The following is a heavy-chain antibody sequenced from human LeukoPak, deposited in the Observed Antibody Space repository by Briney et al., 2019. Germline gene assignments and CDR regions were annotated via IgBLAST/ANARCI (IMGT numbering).Heavy chain of an antibody. Sequence: PSETLSLTCAVYGGSFSGYYWSWIRQPPGKGLEWIGEINHSGSTNYNPSLKSRVTISVDTSKNQFSLKLSSVTAADTAVYYCARHGYYYDSSGYYYGAFDIWGQGTMVTVSS. CDR3: ARHGYYYDSSGYYYGAFDI. D-gene: IGHD3-22*01. CDR2: INHSGST. J-gene: IGHJ3*02. CDR1: GGSFSGYY. V-gene: IGHV4-34*01.